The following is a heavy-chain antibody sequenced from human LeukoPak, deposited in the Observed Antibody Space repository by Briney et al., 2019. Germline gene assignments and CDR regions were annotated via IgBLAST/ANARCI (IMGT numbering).Heavy chain of an antibody. CDR2: ISSSGSTI. J-gene: IGHJ4*02. V-gene: IGHV3-48*01. CDR3: ARDLWVGGDLFDC. CDR1: GFTFSSHS. D-gene: IGHD1-26*01. Sequence: GGSLRLSCAASGFTFSSHSMNWVRQAPGKGLEWVSYISSSGSTIYYADSVKGRFSISRDNAKNSLHLQMNSLRAEDTAVYYCARDLWVGGDLFDCWGQGSLVTVSS.